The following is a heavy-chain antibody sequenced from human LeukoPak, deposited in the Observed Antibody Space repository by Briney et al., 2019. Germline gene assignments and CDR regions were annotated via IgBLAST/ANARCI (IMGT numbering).Heavy chain of an antibody. V-gene: IGHV4-34*01. J-gene: IGHJ5*02. CDR3: ARGSPYGRNWFDP. CDR1: GGSFSGYY. D-gene: IGHD3-10*01. Sequence: PSETLSLTCAVYGGSFSGYYWSWIRQPPGKGLEWIGEINHNGSTNYNPSLKSRVTISVDTSKNQFSLKLSSVTAADTAVYYCARGSPYGRNWFDPWGQGTLVTVSS. CDR2: INHNGST.